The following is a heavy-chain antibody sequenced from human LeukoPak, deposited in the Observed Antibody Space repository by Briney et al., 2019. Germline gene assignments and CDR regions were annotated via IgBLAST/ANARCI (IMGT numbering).Heavy chain of an antibody. V-gene: IGHV1-18*01. Sequence: ASVEDSCNASGYTFTSYGISRVPQDPGKEPEWMGWIRAYNGNTNYDQKLQGRVNMTTDTSTSTAYMELRSLRSDDTAVYYCARDREDGSGSYYNDYYYYGMDVWGQGTTVTVSS. CDR1: GYTFTSYG. J-gene: IGHJ6*02. CDR2: IRAYNGNT. D-gene: IGHD3-10*01. CDR3: ARDREDGSGSYYNDYYYYGMDV.